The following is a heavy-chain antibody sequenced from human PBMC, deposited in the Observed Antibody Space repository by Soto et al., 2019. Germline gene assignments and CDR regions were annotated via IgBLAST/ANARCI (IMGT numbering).Heavy chain of an antibody. D-gene: IGHD3-3*01. CDR2: IYYSGST. CDR1: GGSISSSSYY. J-gene: IGHJ5*02. CDR3: ARPAGESGYWDTKQPTKGYGQKFDP. Sequence: SETLSLTCTVSGGSISSSSYYWGWIRQPPGKGLEWIGSIYYSGSTYYNPSLKSRVTISVDTSKNQFSLKLSSVTAADTAVYYCARPAGESGYWDTKQPTKGYGQKFDPWGQGTLVTVSS. V-gene: IGHV4-39*01.